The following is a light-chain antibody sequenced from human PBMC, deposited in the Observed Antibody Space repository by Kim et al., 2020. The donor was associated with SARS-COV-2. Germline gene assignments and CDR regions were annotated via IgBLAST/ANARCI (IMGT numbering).Light chain of an antibody. J-gene: IGLJ2*01. CDR3: QSYDSSNHVV. Sequence: KTVTIACTRSSRSIASNYVQWYQQRPGSAPTTVIYEDNQRPSGVPDRFSGSIDSSSNSASLTISGLKTEDEADYYCQSYDSSNHVVFGGGTQLTVL. V-gene: IGLV6-57*03. CDR2: EDN. CDR1: SRSIASNY.